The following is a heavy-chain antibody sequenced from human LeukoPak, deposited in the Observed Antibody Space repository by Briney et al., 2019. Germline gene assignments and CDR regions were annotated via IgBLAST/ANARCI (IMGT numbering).Heavy chain of an antibody. CDR1: GGSISSGDYY. CDR2: IYYSGST. V-gene: IGHV4-30-4*01. CDR3: ARDRGPDHGGPGNYGMDV. D-gene: IGHD3-10*01. J-gene: IGHJ6*02. Sequence: SQTLSLTCTVSGGSISSGDYYWSWIRQPPGKGLEWIGYIYYSGSTYYNPSLKSRVTISVDTSKNQFSLKLSSVTAADTAVYYCARDRGPDHGGPGNYGMDVWGQGTTVTVSS.